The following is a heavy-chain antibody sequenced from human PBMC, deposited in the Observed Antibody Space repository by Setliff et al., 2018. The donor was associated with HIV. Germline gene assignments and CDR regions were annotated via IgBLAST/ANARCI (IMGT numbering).Heavy chain of an antibody. CDR3: ARDRRPAGINYGYGYLDD. CDR1: GYSFTAYQ. J-gene: IGHJ4*02. Sequence: ASVKVSCKTFGYSFTAYQMHWLRQAPGQGLEWMGRINRDNGGIDYSQKIQGRVTITRDTSASTAYMELSSLRSEDTAVYYCARDRRPAGINYGYGYLDDWGQGTLVTVSS. V-gene: IGHV1-2*06. D-gene: IGHD2-2*02. CDR2: INRDNGGI.